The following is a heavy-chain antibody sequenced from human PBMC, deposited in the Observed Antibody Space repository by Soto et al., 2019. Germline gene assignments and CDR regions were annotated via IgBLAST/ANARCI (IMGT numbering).Heavy chain of an antibody. V-gene: IGHV4-34*01. CDR3: ARDGRLAGY. J-gene: IGHJ4*02. CDR1: GGSFSGYY. CDR2: INHSGST. Sequence: TLSLTCAVYGGSFSGYYWSWIRQPPGKGLEWIGEINHSGSTNYNPSLKSRVTISVDTSKNQFSLKLSSVTAADTAVYYCARDGRLAGYWGQGTLVTVSS. D-gene: IGHD1-26*01.